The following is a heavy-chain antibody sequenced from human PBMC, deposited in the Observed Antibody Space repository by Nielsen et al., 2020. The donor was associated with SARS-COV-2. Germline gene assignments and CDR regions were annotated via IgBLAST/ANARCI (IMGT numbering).Heavy chain of an antibody. Sequence: SVQVSCKVSGYSFTDLSMHWVRLAAGKGLEWMGGFDPEDGEMIYAQKFQGRVTMTEDTSTDTAYLELNSLRSDDTAVYYCVADQRFGETLVFWGQGTRVTISS. V-gene: IGHV1-24*01. J-gene: IGHJ3*01. CDR2: FDPEDGEM. D-gene: IGHD3-10*01. CDR3: VADQRFGETLVF. CDR1: GYSFTDLS.